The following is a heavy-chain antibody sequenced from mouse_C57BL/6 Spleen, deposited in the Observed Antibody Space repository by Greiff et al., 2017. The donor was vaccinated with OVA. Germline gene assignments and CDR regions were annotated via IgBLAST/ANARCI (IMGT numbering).Heavy chain of an antibody. CDR1: GYTFTSYW. CDR3: ARRSNYDSYYAMDY. Sequence: VQLQQSGAELVRPGTSVKLSCKASGYTFTSYWMHWVKQRPGQGLEWIGVIDPSDSYTNYNQKFKGKATLTVDTSSSTAYMQLSSLTSEDSAVYYCARRSNYDSYYAMDYWGQGTSVTVSS. D-gene: IGHD2-5*01. CDR2: IDPSDSYT. V-gene: IGHV1-59*01. J-gene: IGHJ4*01.